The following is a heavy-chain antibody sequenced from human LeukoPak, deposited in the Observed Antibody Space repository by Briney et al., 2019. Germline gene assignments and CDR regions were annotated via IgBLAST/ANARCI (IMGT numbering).Heavy chain of an antibody. Sequence: GGSLRLFCAPSGFTFSSYEMTWVRQAPGKGLEWVSYISSSGSTIYYADSVKGRFTISRDNAKNSLYLQMNSLRAEDTAVYYCARVGYYYDSSGYWNRFGMDVWGQGTTVTVSS. V-gene: IGHV3-48*03. D-gene: IGHD3-22*01. CDR1: GFTFSSYE. CDR3: ARVGYYYDSSGYWNRFGMDV. CDR2: ISSSGSTI. J-gene: IGHJ6*02.